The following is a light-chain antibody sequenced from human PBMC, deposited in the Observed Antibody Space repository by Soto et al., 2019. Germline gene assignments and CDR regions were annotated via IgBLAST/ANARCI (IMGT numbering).Light chain of an antibody. CDR3: QQYNSYSQT. CDR1: QSISSW. CDR2: DAS. J-gene: IGKJ1*01. Sequence: DIQMTQSPSNLSASVGDRVTITWRASQSISSWLAWYRQKPGKAPKLLIYDASSLESGVPSRFSGSGSGTDFTLTISSLHPDDFATYYCQQYNSYSQTFGQGTKVDI. V-gene: IGKV1-5*01.